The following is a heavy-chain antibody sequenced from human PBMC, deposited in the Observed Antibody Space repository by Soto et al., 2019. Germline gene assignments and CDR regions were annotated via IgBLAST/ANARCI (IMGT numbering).Heavy chain of an antibody. V-gene: IGHV4-34*01. Sequence: SETLSLTCAVYGGSFSGYYWSWIRQPPGKGLEWIGEINHSGSTNYNPSLKSRVTISVDTSKNQFSLKLSSVTAADTAVYYCARGLGYYGSGSYYQPARYYGMDVWGQGTTVTVSS. D-gene: IGHD3-10*01. CDR3: ARGLGYYGSGSYYQPARYYGMDV. J-gene: IGHJ6*02. CDR2: INHSGST. CDR1: GGSFSGYY.